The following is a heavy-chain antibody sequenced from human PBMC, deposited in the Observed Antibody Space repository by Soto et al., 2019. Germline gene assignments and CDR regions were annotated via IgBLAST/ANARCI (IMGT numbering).Heavy chain of an antibody. CDR1: GFTFSSYW. V-gene: IGHV3-7*01. Sequence: EVQPVESGGGLVQPGGSLRLSCAASGFTFSSYWMSWVRQAPGKGLEWVANIKQDGSEKYYVDSVKGRFTISRDNAKNSLYLQMNSLRAEDTAVYYCARDLYCSGGSCPDTWGQGTLVTVSS. CDR2: IKQDGSEK. D-gene: IGHD2-15*01. J-gene: IGHJ5*02. CDR3: ARDLYCSGGSCPDT.